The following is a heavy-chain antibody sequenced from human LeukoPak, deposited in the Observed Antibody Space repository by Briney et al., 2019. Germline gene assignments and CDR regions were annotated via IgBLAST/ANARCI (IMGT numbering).Heavy chain of an antibody. V-gene: IGHV3-74*01. D-gene: IGHD2-15*01. Sequence: GGSLRLSCAASGLAFSAYKMHWVRQAPRKGLAWVSRISTDGYTTDYADFVQGRFTASRDNTKNTWSLEMNSLRAEDTAVYYCVVGGSPGYWGQGTLVTVSS. CDR1: GLAFSAYK. CDR3: VVGGSPGY. CDR2: ISTDGYTT. J-gene: IGHJ4*02.